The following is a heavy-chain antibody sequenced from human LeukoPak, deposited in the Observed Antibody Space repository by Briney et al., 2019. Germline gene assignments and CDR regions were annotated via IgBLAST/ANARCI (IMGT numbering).Heavy chain of an antibody. Sequence: PGGSLRLSCAASGFSSYGMHWVRQAPGKGLAWVAVIWYDESNKYYADSVKGRFTISRDNSRNTLYLQMNSLRAEDTAVYYCARDGFSSSWYGRALDYWGQGTLVTVSS. CDR1: GFSSYG. CDR2: IWYDESNK. CDR3: ARDGFSSSWYGRALDY. V-gene: IGHV3-33*01. J-gene: IGHJ4*02. D-gene: IGHD6-13*01.